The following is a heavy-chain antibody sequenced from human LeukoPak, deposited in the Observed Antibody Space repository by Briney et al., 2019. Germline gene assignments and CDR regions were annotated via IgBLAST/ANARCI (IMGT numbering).Heavy chain of an antibody. CDR2: IYYSGST. CDR3: ARHSGTDYFDY. J-gene: IGHJ4*02. D-gene: IGHD1-26*01. V-gene: IGHV4-59*08. Sequence: SETLSLTCTVSGGSISSYYWSWIRQPPGKGLEWIGYIYYSGSTNYNPSLKSRVTISVDTSKNQFSLKLSSVTAADTAVYYCARHSGTDYFDYWGQGTLVTVSS. CDR1: GGSISSYY.